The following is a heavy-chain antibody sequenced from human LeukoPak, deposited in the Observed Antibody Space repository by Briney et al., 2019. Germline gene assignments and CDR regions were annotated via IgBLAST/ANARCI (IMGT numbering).Heavy chain of an antibody. CDR1: GFTFSDEY. CDR2: ISNSGTYT. V-gene: IGHV3-11*03. J-gene: IGHJ4*02. Sequence: PGWSLRLSCAASGFTFSDEYMSWIRQAPAKGLEWVSYISNSGTYTNYADSVRGRFTISRDNAKHSLYLQMNSLRAEDTAVYYCARSRGAGPGAYFNYWGQGTLVTVSS. CDR3: ARSRGAGPGAYFNY. D-gene: IGHD6-19*01.